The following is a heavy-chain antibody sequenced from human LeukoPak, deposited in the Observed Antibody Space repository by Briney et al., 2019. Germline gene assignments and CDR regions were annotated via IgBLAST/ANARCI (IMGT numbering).Heavy chain of an antibody. CDR2: IYSGGST. CDR3: AREPYGDYALL. D-gene: IGHD4-17*01. Sequence: GGSLRLSCAASGFTVSSNYMSWVRQAPGKGLEWVSVIYSGGSTYYADSVKGRFTISRNNSKNTLYLQMNSLRAEDTAVYYCAREPYGDYALLWGQGTLVTVSS. CDR1: GFTVSSNY. V-gene: IGHV3-66*01. J-gene: IGHJ4*02.